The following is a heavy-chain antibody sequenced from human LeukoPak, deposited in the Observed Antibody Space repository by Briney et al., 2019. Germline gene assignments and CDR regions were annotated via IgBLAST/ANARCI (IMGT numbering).Heavy chain of an antibody. D-gene: IGHD3-22*01. V-gene: IGHV3-30*02. J-gene: IGHJ4*02. CDR2: IRYGGSNK. Sequence: GGSLRLSCAASGFTFSTYGMYWVRQAPGKGLEWVAFIRYGGSNKYYADSVKGRFTISRDNSNNTLNLQMNSLRAEDTAVYYCAKDPTHYRVWDYYETIGLSYWGQGTLVTVSS. CDR3: AKDPTHYRVWDYYETIGLSY. CDR1: GFTFSTYG.